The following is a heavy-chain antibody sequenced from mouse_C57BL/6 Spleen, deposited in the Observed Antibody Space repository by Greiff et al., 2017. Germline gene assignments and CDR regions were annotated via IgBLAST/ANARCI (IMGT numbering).Heavy chain of an antibody. V-gene: IGHV5-17*01. J-gene: IGHJ4*01. CDR3: AITVSAMDY. D-gene: IGHD1-1*01. CDR2: ISSGSSTI. Sequence: EVTLMESGGGLVKPGGSLKLSCAASGFTFSDYGMHWVRQAPEQGLEWVAYISSGSSTIYYADTVKGRFTISRDNAKNTLFLQMTSLGSEDTAMYYCAITVSAMDYWGQGTSVTVSS. CDR1: GFTFSDYG.